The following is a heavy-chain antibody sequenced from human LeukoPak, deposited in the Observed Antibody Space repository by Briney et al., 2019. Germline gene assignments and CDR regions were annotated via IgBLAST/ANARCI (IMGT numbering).Heavy chain of an antibody. CDR3: ARVTGRTGDY. CDR1: GFTFSNYW. Sequence: PGGSLRLSCAASGFTFSNYWMSWVRQAPGRGLEWVAHIKQDGSEKNYVDSVKGRFTISRDNAKDSLYLQMNSLRVEDTAVYYCARVTGRTGDYWGQGALVTVSS. D-gene: IGHD1-1*01. J-gene: IGHJ4*02. CDR2: IKQDGSEK. V-gene: IGHV3-7*05.